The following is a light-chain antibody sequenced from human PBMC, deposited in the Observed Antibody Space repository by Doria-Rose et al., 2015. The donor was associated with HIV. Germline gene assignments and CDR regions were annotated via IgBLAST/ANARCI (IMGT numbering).Light chain of an antibody. CDR3: HQYGTSWT. CDR1: QSFSSTY. V-gene: IGKV3-20*01. J-gene: IGKJ1*01. Sequence: TQSPGTLSLSPGERATLSCRASQSFSSTYLALYQQKPGQAPSLLIYDGSTRATGIPDRFSASGSGTDFTPTINRLEPEDFALYYCHQYGTSWTFGQGTKVEIK. CDR2: DGS.